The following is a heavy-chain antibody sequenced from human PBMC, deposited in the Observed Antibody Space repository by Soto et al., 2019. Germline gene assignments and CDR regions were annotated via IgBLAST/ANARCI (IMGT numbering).Heavy chain of an antibody. Sequence: SETLSLTCTVSGGSISSGDYYWSWIRQPPGKGLEWIGYIYYSGSTYYNTSLKSRVTISVDTSKNQFSLKLSSVTAADTAVYYCARSVGYDYYYGMDVWGQGTTVTVSS. CDR2: IYYSGST. CDR1: GGSISSGDYY. CDR3: ARSVGYDYYYGMDV. V-gene: IGHV4-30-4*02. J-gene: IGHJ6*02.